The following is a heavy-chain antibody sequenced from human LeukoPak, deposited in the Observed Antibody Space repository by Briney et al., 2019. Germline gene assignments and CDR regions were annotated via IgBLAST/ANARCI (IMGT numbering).Heavy chain of an antibody. CDR3: AKVAMVTPYYFDY. J-gene: IGHJ4*02. D-gene: IGHD5-18*01. V-gene: IGHV3-23*01. CDR2: ISGSGGST. Sequence: AISGSGGSTYYADSVKGRFTISRDNSKNTLYLQMNSLRAEDTAVYYCAKVAMVTPYYFDYWGQGTLVTVSS.